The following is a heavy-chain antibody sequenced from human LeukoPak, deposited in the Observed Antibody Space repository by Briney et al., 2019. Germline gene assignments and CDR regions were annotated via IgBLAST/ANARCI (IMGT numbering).Heavy chain of an antibody. CDR2: IYYSGST. J-gene: IGHJ6*02. D-gene: IGHD2-2*02. V-gene: IGHV4-59*01. Sequence: PSETLSLTCTVSGGSISSYYWSWIRQPPGRGLEWIGYIYYSGSTNYNPSLKSRVTISVDTSKNQFSLKLSSVTAADTAVYYCARDLLGYCSSTSCYNYYGMDVWGQGTTVTVPS. CDR3: ARDLLGYCSSTSCYNYYGMDV. CDR1: GGSISSYY.